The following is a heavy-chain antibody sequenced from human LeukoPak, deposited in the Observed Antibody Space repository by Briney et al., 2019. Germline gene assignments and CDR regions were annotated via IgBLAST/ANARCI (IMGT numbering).Heavy chain of an antibody. CDR1: GFTFSNYE. D-gene: IGHD4-17*01. Sequence: GGSLRLSCAVSGFTFSNYEMNWVRQAPGKGLEWLGVISYDGSNKYYADSVKGRFTISRDNSKNTLYLQMNSLRAEDTAVYYCARDPGYGDTPADYWGQGTLVTVSS. V-gene: IGHV3-30-3*01. CDR3: ARDPGYGDTPADY. J-gene: IGHJ4*02. CDR2: ISYDGSNK.